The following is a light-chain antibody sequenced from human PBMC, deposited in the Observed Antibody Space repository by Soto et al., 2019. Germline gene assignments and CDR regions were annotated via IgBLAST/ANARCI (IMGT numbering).Light chain of an antibody. J-gene: IGKJ5*01. CDR1: QSVGTN. CDR2: GAS. CDR3: QQRLSWPIT. Sequence: DIVMTQSPGTLSVSPGARAPLSCRASQSVGTNLAWYQQRPGQAPRLLIYGASTRATGIPARFSGSGSGTEFTLTISSLQSEDFAVYYCQQRLSWPITFGQGTRLEIK. V-gene: IGKV3-15*01.